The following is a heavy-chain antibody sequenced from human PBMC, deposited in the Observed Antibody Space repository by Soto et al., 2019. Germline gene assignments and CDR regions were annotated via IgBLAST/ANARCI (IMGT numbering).Heavy chain of an antibody. CDR2: INHSGST. CDR1: GGSFSGYY. D-gene: IGHD4-17*01. V-gene: IGHV4-34*01. CDR3: ARAFFDAYGDYRDY. Sequence: SETLSLTCAVYGGSFSGYYWSWIRQPPGKGLEWIGEINHSGSTNYNPSLKSRVTISADTSKNQFSLKLSSVTAADTAVYYCARAFFDAYGDYRDYWGQGTLVTVSS. J-gene: IGHJ4*02.